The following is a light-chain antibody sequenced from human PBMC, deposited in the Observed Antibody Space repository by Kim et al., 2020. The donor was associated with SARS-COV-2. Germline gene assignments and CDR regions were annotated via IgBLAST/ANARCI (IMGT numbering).Light chain of an antibody. J-gene: IGKJ5*01. CDR2: GTS. CDR3: QQYNKWPPT. Sequence: PGERATLSCRASQSVSSNLAWYQQKPGQAPRLLIYGTSTRVTAIPATFSGSGSGTEFTLTISSLQSEDFAIYYCQQYNKWPPTFGQGTRLEIK. CDR1: QSVSSN. V-gene: IGKV3-15*01.